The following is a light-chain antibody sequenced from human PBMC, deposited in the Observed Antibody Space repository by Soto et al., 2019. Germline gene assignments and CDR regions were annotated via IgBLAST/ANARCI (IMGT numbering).Light chain of an antibody. Sequence: EIVLTQSPVTLSLSSGESATLSCRASQSVSSSQVAWYQQKPGQAPRLLIYGASSRATGIPDRFSGVRSETDFTLTINRLEPEDFAVYYCQQYATSPHTFGQGTKLEIK. CDR3: QQYATSPHT. V-gene: IGKV3-20*01. CDR2: GAS. CDR1: QSVSSSQ. J-gene: IGKJ2*01.